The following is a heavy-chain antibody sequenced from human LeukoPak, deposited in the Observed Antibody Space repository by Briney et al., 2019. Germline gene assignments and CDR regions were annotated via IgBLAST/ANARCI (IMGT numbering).Heavy chain of an antibody. CDR2: IIPILGIA. J-gene: IGHJ4*02. CDR3: ARDSGYDYYFDY. Sequence: SVKVSCKASGGTFSSYAISWVRQAPGQGLEWMGRIIPILGIANYAQKFQGRVTITADKSTSTAYMELSSLRSEYTAVYYCARDSGYDYYFDYWGQGTLVTVSS. D-gene: IGHD5-12*01. CDR1: GGTFSSYA. V-gene: IGHV1-69*04.